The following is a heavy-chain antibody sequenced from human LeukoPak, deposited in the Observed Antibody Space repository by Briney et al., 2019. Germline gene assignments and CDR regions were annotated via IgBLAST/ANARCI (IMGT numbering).Heavy chain of an antibody. D-gene: IGHD6-13*01. CDR3: ARDAGIAAAGPMNY. CDR2: IYYSGST. V-gene: IGHV4-38-2*02. Sequence: TASETLSLTCTVSGYSISSGYYWGWIRQPPGKGLEWIGSIYYSGSTYYNPSLKSRVTISVDTSKNQFSLKLSSVTAADTAVYYCARDAGIAAAGPMNYWGQGTLVTVSS. J-gene: IGHJ4*02. CDR1: GYSISSGYY.